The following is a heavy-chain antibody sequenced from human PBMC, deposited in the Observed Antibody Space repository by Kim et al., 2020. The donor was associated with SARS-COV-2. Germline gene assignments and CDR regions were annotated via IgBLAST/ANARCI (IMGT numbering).Heavy chain of an antibody. Sequence: SVKVSCKASGGTFSSYAISWVLQAPGQGLEWMGRIIPILGIANYAQKFQGRVTITADKSTSTAYMERSSLRSEDTAVYYCARVDTAMAGGGVSDYWGQGTLVTVSS. D-gene: IGHD5-18*01. CDR1: GGTFSSYA. V-gene: IGHV1-69*04. CDR3: ARVDTAMAGGGVSDY. CDR2: IIPILGIA. J-gene: IGHJ4*02.